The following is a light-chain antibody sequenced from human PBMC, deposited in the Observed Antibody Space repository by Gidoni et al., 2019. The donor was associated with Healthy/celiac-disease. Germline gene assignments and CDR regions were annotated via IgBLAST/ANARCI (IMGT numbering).Light chain of an antibody. CDR2: EVS. CDR1: SSDVGSYNR. Sequence: QSALTQPPSVSGSPGQSVTISFTGTSSDVGSYNRVSWYQQPPGTAPNLMIYEVSNRPSGVPDRFSGSKSGNTASLTISGPQAEDEADYYCSSYTSSSTWVFGGGTKLTVL. J-gene: IGLJ3*02. V-gene: IGLV2-18*02. CDR3: SSYTSSSTWV.